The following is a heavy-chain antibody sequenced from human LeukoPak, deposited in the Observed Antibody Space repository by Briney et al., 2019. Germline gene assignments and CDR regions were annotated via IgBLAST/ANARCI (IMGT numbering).Heavy chain of an antibody. Sequence: AGGSLRLSCAATGFTVISNYMSWVRQAPGKGLEWVSVIYSGGSTYYAESVKGRFTISRDNSKNTLYLQMNSLRAEDTAVYYCARDNPRYCSSTSCYTGYYMDVWGKGTTVTVSS. CDR3: ARDNPRYCSSTSCYTGYYMDV. V-gene: IGHV3-66*02. D-gene: IGHD2-2*02. CDR1: GFTVISNY. CDR2: IYSGGST. J-gene: IGHJ6*03.